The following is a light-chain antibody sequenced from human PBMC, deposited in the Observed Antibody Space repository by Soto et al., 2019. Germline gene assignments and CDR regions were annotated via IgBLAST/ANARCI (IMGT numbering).Light chain of an antibody. CDR1: QTTSSW. CDR2: KAS. V-gene: IGKV1-5*03. CDR3: QHYNSYSEA. J-gene: IGKJ1*01. Sequence: DIQMTQSPSTLSGSVGDRVTITCRASQTTSSWLAWYQQKPGKAPKLLIYKASTLKSGVPSRFSGSGSGTEFTLTISSLQPDDFETYYCQHYNSYSEAFGQGTKVDI.